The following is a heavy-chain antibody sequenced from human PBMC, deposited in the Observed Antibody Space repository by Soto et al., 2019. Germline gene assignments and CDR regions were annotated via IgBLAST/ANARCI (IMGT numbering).Heavy chain of an antibody. D-gene: IGHD2-8*01. J-gene: IGHJ5*02. CDR2: IIPIFGTA. Sequence: QVQLVQSGAEVKKPGSSVKVSCKASGGTFSSYAISCVRQAPGQGLEWMGGIIPIFGTANYAQKFQGRVTITADESTSTAYMELRSLRSEDTAVYYCAILTPIPPTPSLSNWFDPWGKGTLVTVSS. CDR1: GGTFSSYA. CDR3: AILTPIPPTPSLSNWFDP. V-gene: IGHV1-69*01.